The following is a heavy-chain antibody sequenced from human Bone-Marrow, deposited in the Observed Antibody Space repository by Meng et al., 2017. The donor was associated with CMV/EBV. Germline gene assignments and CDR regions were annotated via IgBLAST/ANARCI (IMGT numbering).Heavy chain of an antibody. CDR1: GFTFSSYA. CDR2: ISYDGSNK. V-gene: IGHV3-30-3*01. D-gene: IGHD6-13*01. Sequence: GEYLKISCAASGFTFSSYAMHWVRQAPGKGLEWVAVISYDGSNKYYADSVKGRFTISRDNSKNTLYLQMNSLRAEDTAVYYCAREGYSSSWPNWFDPWGQGTLVTVSS. J-gene: IGHJ5*02. CDR3: AREGYSSSWPNWFDP.